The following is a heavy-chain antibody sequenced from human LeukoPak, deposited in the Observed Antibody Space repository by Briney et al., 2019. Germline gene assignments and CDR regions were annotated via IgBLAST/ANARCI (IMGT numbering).Heavy chain of an antibody. D-gene: IGHD2-15*01. CDR2: ISYDGRNK. J-gene: IGHJ4*02. CDR3: ARVGYCSGGSCYGIDY. Sequence: GGSLRLSCAASGFTFSSYGMHWVRQAPGKGLEWVAVISYDGRNKYYADSVKGRFTISRDNSKNTLYLQMNSLRAEDTAVYYCARVGYCSGGSCYGIDYWGQGTLVTVSS. CDR1: GFTFSSYG. V-gene: IGHV3-30*03.